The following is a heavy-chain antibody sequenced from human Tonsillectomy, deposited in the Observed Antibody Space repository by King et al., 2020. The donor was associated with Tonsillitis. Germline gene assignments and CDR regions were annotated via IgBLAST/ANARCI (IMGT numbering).Heavy chain of an antibody. V-gene: IGHV3-9*01. CDR3: AKDIGMAGGLFDY. CDR2: ISWNSGSI. CDR1: GFTFDDYA. Sequence: VQLVESGGGLVQPGRSLRLSCAASGFTFDDYAMHWVRQAPGKGLEWVSGISWNSGSIGYADSVKGRFTISRDNAKNSLYLQMNSLRAEDTALYYCAKDIGMAGGLFDYWGQGTLVTVSS. D-gene: IGHD3-16*01. J-gene: IGHJ4*02.